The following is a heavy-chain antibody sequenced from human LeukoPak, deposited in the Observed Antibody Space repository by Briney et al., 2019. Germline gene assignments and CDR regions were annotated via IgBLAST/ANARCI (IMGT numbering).Heavy chain of an antibody. D-gene: IGHD6-19*01. J-gene: IGHJ4*02. V-gene: IGHV3-66*01. CDR3: ARVVAGLDY. CDR2: IHSSSAT. CDR1: GFTVSSNY. Sequence: GGSLRLSCAASGFTVSSNYMSWVRQAPGKGLEWVSIIHSSSATYYADSVKGRFTISRDNSKNTLYLQMNSLRAGDTAVYYCARVVAGLDYWGQGTLVTVSS.